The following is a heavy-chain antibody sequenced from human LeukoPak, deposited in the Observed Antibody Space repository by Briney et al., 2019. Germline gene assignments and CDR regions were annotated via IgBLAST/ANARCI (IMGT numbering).Heavy chain of an antibody. V-gene: IGHV6-1*01. Sequence: KPSQTLSLTCAISGDSVSSNSAAWNWIRQSPSRGLEWLGRTYYRSKWYNDYAISVESRVSINPDTSKNQFSLQLRSVTPEDTAVYYCGRAHSGGMASTFDIWGQGTMVTVSS. CDR3: GRAHSGGMASTFDI. CDR2: TYYRSKWYN. J-gene: IGHJ3*02. D-gene: IGHD2-15*01. CDR1: GDSVSSNSAA.